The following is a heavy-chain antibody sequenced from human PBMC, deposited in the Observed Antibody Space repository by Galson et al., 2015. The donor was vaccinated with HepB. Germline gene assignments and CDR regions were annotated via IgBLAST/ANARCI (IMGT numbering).Heavy chain of an antibody. CDR3: ARGVVVRYYGMDV. CDR1: GGSISSGDYY. Sequence: TCTVSGGSISSGDYYWSWIRQPPGKGLEWIGYIYYSGSTYYNPSLKSRVTISVDTSKNQFSLKLSSVTAADTAVYYCARGVVVRYYGMDVWGQGTTVTDSS. J-gene: IGHJ6*02. D-gene: IGHD2-2*01. V-gene: IGHV4-30-4*01. CDR2: IYYSGST.